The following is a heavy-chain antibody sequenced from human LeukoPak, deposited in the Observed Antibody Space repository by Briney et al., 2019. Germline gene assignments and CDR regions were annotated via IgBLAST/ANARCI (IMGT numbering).Heavy chain of an antibody. D-gene: IGHD5-18*01. V-gene: IGHV1-8*01. CDR1: GYTFTSYD. CDR3: ASTTAMVFYYYGMDV. CDR2: MNPNSGNT. J-gene: IGHJ6*02. Sequence: ASLKVSRKASGYTFTSYDINWVRQATGQGLEWMGWMNPNSGNTGYAQKFQGRVTMTKNTSISTAYMELSSLRSEDTAVYYCASTTAMVFYYYGMDVWGQGTTVTVSS.